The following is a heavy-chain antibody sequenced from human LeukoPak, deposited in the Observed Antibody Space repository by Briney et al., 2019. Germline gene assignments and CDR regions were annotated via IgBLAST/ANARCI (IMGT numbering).Heavy chain of an antibody. CDR2: ISGSGGST. J-gene: IGHJ5*02. D-gene: IGHD3-3*01. CDR3: AKANLPVLRFLEWLTTNWFDP. CDR1: GFTFSSYA. Sequence: PGGSLRLSCAASGFTFSSYAMSWVRQAPGKGLEWVSAISGSGGSTYYADSVKGRFTISRDNSKNTLYLQMNSLRAEDTAVYYCAKANLPVLRFLEWLTTNWFDPWGQGTLVTVSS. V-gene: IGHV3-23*01.